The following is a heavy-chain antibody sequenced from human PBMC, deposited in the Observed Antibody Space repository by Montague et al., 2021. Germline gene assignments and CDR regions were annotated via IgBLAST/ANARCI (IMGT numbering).Heavy chain of an antibody. CDR1: GGSLGSYY. D-gene: IGHD3-10*02. CDR3: ARGNGAMLF. J-gene: IGHJ4*02. V-gene: IGHV4-59*13. CDR2: IYYSGST. Sequence: SETLSLTCTVSGGSLGSYYWSWIRQPPGKGPKYVGYIYYSGSTAYNPSLKRRVTISLDTSRNQFSLTLTSVTAADTAVYYCARGNGAMLFWGQGILVTVSS.